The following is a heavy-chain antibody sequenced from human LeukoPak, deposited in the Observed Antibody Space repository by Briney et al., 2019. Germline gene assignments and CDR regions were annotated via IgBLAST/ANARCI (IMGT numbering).Heavy chain of an antibody. D-gene: IGHD4-23*01. V-gene: IGHV3-48*02. CDR1: GFTFSSYS. J-gene: IGHJ4*02. CDR2: ISSTSNTI. Sequence: GGSLRLSCAASGFTFSSYSMNWVRQAPGKGLEWVSYISSTSNTIYYADSVKGRSTVSRDNAQNSLYLQMNSLRDDDTAVYFCARYGGTSMFVYWGQGTLVTVSS. CDR3: ARYGGTSMFVY.